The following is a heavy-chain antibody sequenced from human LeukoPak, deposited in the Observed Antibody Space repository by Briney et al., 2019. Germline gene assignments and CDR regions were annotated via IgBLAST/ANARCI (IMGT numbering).Heavy chain of an antibody. CDR3: ARGRGSGHKENWFDP. D-gene: IGHD6-19*01. CDR1: GYTFTTYD. CDR2: MNPNSGNT. J-gene: IGHJ5*02. V-gene: IGHV1-8*01. Sequence: GASVKVSCKASGYTFTTYDINWVRQATGQGLEWMGWMNPNSGNTGYTQKFQGRVTMARNTSISTAYMELSSLRSEDTAVYYCARGRGSGHKENWFDPWGQGTLVTVSS.